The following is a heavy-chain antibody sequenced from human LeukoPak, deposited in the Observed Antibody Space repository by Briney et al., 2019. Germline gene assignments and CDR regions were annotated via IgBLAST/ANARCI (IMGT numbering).Heavy chain of an antibody. CDR3: ASSSSSSLYYYGMDV. Sequence: ASVKVSCKASGYTFTDYYMHWVRQAPGQGLEWMGRINPNSGGSNYAQEFQGRVTITRDTSASTAYMELSSLRSEDTAVYYCASSSSSSLYYYGMDVWGQGTTVTVSS. CDR2: INPNSGGS. D-gene: IGHD6-6*01. J-gene: IGHJ6*02. V-gene: IGHV1-2*06. CDR1: GYTFTDYY.